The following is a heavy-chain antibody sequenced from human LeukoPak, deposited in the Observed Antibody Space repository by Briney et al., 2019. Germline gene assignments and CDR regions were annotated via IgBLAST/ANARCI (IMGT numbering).Heavy chain of an antibody. CDR1: GFTFTIFG. CDR3: ARDAGIAVAESVDY. Sequence: GGSLRLSCAASGFTFTIFGLNWVRQAPGKGLEWVSAISGSGGSTYYADSVKGRFTISRDNSKNTLYLQMNSLRAEDTAVYYCARDAGIAVAESVDYWGQGTLVTVSS. CDR2: ISGSGGST. J-gene: IGHJ4*02. D-gene: IGHD6-19*01. V-gene: IGHV3-23*01.